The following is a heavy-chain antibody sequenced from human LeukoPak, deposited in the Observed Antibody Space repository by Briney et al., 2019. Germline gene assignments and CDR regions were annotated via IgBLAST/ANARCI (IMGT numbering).Heavy chain of an antibody. Sequence: SETLSLTCAVYGGSFSGYYWSWLRQPPGKGLEWIGEINHSGSTNYNPSLKSRVTISVDTSKNQFSLKLSSVTAADTAVYYCARDNSSSWYWAKVTRNWFDPWGQGTLVTVSS. J-gene: IGHJ5*02. V-gene: IGHV4-34*01. CDR2: INHSGST. CDR3: ARDNSSSWYWAKVTRNWFDP. CDR1: GGSFSGYY. D-gene: IGHD6-13*01.